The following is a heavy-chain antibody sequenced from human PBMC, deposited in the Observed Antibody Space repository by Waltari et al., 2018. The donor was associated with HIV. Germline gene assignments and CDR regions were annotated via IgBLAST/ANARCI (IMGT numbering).Heavy chain of an antibody. CDR1: GFTVGGNY. CDR3: ASPDTTMVHGHYYFYHMDV. V-gene: IGHV3-66*01. D-gene: IGHD5-18*01. CDR2: IYTGGST. J-gene: IGHJ6*02. Sequence: EVQLVESGGGLVQPGGSLRLSCAASGFTVGGNYMSRGSQAPGKGLEWVSLIYTGGSTYYADSVKGRFTISRDNSKNTLYLQMNSLRAEDTAVYYCASPDTTMVHGHYYFYHMDVWGQGTTVTVSS.